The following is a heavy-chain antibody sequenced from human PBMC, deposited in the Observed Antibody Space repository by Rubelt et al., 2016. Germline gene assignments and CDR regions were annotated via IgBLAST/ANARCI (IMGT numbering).Heavy chain of an antibody. CDR3: ARGIVGATRSSYYGMDV. Sequence: GWIRQPPGKGLEWIGSIYYSGSTYYNPSLKSRVTISVDTSKNQFSLKLRSVTAADTAVYYCARGIVGATRSSYYGMDVWGQGTTVTVSS. V-gene: IGHV4-39*01. J-gene: IGHJ6*02. D-gene: IGHD1-26*01. CDR2: IYYSGST.